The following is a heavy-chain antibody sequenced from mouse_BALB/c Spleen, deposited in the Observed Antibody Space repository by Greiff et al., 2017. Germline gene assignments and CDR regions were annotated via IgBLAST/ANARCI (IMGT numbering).Heavy chain of an antibody. CDR2: ISSGSSTI. D-gene: IGHD2-2*01. CDR1: GFTFSSFG. J-gene: IGHJ4*01. V-gene: IGHV5-17*02. Sequence: EVQLVESGGGLVQPGGSRKLSCAASGFTFSSFGMHWVRQAPEKGLEWVAYISSGSSTIYYADTVKVRFTISRDNPKNTLFLQMTSLRSEDTAMYYCARSEGYPYGMDYWGQGTSVTVSS. CDR3: ARSEGYPYGMDY.